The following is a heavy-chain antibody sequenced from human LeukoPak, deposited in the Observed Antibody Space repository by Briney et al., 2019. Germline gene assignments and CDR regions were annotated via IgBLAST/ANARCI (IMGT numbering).Heavy chain of an antibody. D-gene: IGHD6-6*01. Sequence: SETLSLTCTVSGGSISSYYWSWIRQPPGKGLEWIGYIYYSGSTNYNPSLKSRVTISVDTSKNQFSLKLSSVTAADTAVYYCARHFLAARTFDYWGQGTLVTVSS. CDR1: GGSISSYY. CDR2: IYYSGST. J-gene: IGHJ4*02. CDR3: ARHFLAARTFDY. V-gene: IGHV4-59*08.